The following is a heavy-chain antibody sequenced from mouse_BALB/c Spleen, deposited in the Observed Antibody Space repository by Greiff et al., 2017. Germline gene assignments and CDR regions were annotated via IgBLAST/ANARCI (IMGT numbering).Heavy chain of an antibody. CDR1: GFNIKDYY. Sequence: VQLKESGAELVRSGASVKLSCTASGFNIKDYYMHWVKQRPEQGLEWIGWIDPENGDTEYAPKFQGKATMTADTSSNTAYLQLSSLTSEDTAVYYCNAWGTARASWFAYWGQGTLVTVS. J-gene: IGHJ3*01. D-gene: IGHD3-2*01. CDR2: IDPENGDT. CDR3: NAWGTARASWFAY. V-gene: IGHV14-4*02.